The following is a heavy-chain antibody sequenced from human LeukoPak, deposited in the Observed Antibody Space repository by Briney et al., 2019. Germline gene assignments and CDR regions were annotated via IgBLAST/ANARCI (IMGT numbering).Heavy chain of an antibody. D-gene: IGHD4-17*01. CDR2: ISGSGSNT. CDR1: GFTFRTYG. CDR3: AKSLTVTTRIHSIDP. J-gene: IGHJ4*02. Sequence: GGSLRLSCAASGFTFRTYGMNWVRQAPGKGLEWVSSISGSGSNTYYADSVKGQFTISRDSSKSTLYLQTNSLRAEDTAVYYCAKSLTVTTRIHSIDPRGQGTLVTVSS. V-gene: IGHV3-23*01.